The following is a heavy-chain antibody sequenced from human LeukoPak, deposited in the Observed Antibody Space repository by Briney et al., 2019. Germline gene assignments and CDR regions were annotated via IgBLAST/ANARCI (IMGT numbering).Heavy chain of an antibody. J-gene: IGHJ3*02. D-gene: IGHD1-7*01. CDR1: GGSISSDY. CDR2: IYYSGST. CDR3: ATGDTWDYSFDI. V-gene: IGHV4-59*01. Sequence: SETLSLTCIVSGGSISSDYWRWIRQPPGKGLEWIGYIYYSGSTNYNPSLKSRLTISVDTSKNQFSLELSSVTAADTAVYYCATGDTWDYSFDIWGQGTMVTVSS.